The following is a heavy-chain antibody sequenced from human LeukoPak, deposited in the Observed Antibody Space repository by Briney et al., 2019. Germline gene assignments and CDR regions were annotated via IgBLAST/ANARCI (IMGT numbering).Heavy chain of an antibody. J-gene: IGHJ4*02. CDR1: GYTFTSYG. CDR3: ARDGGSGYYYFDY. CDR2: ISAYNGNT. Sequence: ASVKVSCKASGYTFTSYGISWVRQAPGQGLEWMGWISAYNGNTNYAQKFQGRVTMTTDTSTSTACMELRSLRSDDTAVYYCARDGGSGYYYFDYWGQGTLVTVSS. V-gene: IGHV1-18*01. D-gene: IGHD5-12*01.